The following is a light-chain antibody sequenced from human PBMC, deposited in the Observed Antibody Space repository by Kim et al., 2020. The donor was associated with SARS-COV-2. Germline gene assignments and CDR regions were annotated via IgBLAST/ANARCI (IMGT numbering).Light chain of an antibody. CDR3: QAWDDITDCV. CDR1: KLGYKH. CDR2: QDS. J-gene: IGLJ1*01. V-gene: IGLV3-1*01. Sequence: SSELTQPPSLSVSPGQTATITCSGDKLGYKHISWYQQRPGQSPVVVIYQDSKRPSGVSERFSGSNSANTATLTISATQSIDEADYYCQAWDDITDCVFGAGTKVTVL.